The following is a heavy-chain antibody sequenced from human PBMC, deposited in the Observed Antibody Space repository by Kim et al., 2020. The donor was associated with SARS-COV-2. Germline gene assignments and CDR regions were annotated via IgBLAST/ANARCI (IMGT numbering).Heavy chain of an antibody. Sequence: SETLSLTCTISGASMSSSSFYWGWIRQPPGKGLEWIGSMSYSGTAYYNPSLKSRVTISADISETQFSLRLTSVTAADTALYYCAKSKDSTILYFLYWGQGTPVTVSS. V-gene: IGHV4-39*01. CDR1: GASMSSSSFY. J-gene: IGHJ4*01. CDR2: MSYSGTA. CDR3: AKSKDSTILYFLY. D-gene: IGHD2-2*02.